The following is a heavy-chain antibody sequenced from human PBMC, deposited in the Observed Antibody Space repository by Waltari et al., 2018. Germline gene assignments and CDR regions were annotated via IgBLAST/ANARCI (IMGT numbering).Heavy chain of an antibody. D-gene: IGHD6-13*01. V-gene: IGHV4-38-2*02. CDR1: GFSISSGYY. J-gene: IGHJ4*02. CDR3: AREGRSIAPAGTRRKDFTFDY. CDR2: IHHSGST. Sequence: QVQLQESGPGLVKPSETLSLTCAVSGFSISSGYYWGWIRQPPGRGLEWIGSIHHSGSTYYNPSLKSRATISVDTSKNQFSLKLSSVTAADTAVYYCAREGRSIAPAGTRRKDFTFDYWGQGTLVTVSS.